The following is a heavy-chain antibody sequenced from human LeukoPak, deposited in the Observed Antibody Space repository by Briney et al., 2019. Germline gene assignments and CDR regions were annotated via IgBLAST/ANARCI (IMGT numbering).Heavy chain of an antibody. CDR3: ARDDSTGYYYLDG. Sequence: QTGGSLRLSCAASGFTFSNYFMSWVRQAPGKGLEWVANIKEDGSEKYYVDSVKGRFTISRDNAKNSLYLETNSLRAEDTAVYYCARDDSTGYYYLDGWGQGTLVTVSS. CDR1: GFTFSNYF. J-gene: IGHJ4*02. D-gene: IGHD3-22*01. V-gene: IGHV3-7*05. CDR2: IKEDGSEK.